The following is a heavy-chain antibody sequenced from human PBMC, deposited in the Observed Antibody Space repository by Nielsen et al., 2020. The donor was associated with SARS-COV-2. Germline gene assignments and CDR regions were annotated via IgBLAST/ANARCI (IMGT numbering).Heavy chain of an antibody. D-gene: IGHD6-13*01. Sequence: GGSLRLSCAVSGFSFNEYAMQWVRQAPGKGVEWVSGISWNSGSIGYADSVKGRFTISRDNAKNSLYLQMNSLRAEDTALYYCAKITAAGTDDAFDIWGQGTMVTVSS. CDR1: GFSFNEYA. J-gene: IGHJ3*02. CDR2: ISWNSGSI. CDR3: AKITAAGTDDAFDI. V-gene: IGHV3-9*01.